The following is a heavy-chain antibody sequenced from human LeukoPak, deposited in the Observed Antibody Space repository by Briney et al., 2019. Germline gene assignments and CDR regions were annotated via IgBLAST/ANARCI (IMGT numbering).Heavy chain of an antibody. D-gene: IGHD3-22*01. CDR3: ARGPYSYDSSGAFDI. CDR2: IYHSGST. J-gene: IGHJ3*02. V-gene: IGHV4-38-2*02. Sequence: PSETLSLTCTVSGYSISSGYYWGWIRQPPGKGLEWIGSIYHSGSTYYNPSLKSRVTISVDTSKNQFSLKLSSVTAADTAVYYCARGPYSYDSSGAFDIWGQGTMVTVSS. CDR1: GYSISSGYY.